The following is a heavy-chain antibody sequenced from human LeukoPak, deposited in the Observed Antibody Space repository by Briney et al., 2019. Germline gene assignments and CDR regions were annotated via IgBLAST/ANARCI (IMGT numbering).Heavy chain of an antibody. J-gene: IGHJ4*02. CDR3: AKVQYYHDSSGSLGYYFDY. CDR1: GFTFSSYA. CDR2: ISGSGGST. V-gene: IGHV3-23*01. D-gene: IGHD3-22*01. Sequence: GGSLRLSCAASGFTFSSYAMSWVRQAPGKGLEWVSAISGSGGSTYYADSVKGRFTISRDNSKNTLYLQMNSLRAEDTAVYYCAKVQYYHDSSGSLGYYFDYWGQGTLVTVSS.